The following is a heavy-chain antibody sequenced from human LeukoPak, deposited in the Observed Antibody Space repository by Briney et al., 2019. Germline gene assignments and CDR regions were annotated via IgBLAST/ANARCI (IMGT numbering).Heavy chain of an antibody. Sequence: SETLSLTCAVSGGSISSGGYSWSWIRQPPGKGLEWIGYIYHSGSTYYNPSLKSRVTISVDRSKNQFSLKLSSVTAADTAVYYCARVGRDKRFAPWGQGTLVTVSS. J-gene: IGHJ5*02. CDR2: IYHSGST. V-gene: IGHV4-30-2*01. CDR3: ARVGRDKRFAP. CDR1: GGSISSGGYS. D-gene: IGHD5-24*01.